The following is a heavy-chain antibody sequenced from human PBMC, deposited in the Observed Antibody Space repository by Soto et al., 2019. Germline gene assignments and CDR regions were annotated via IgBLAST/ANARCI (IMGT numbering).Heavy chain of an antibody. J-gene: IGHJ4*02. Sequence: GGSLRLSCAASGFTFSGSAMDWVRQASGKGLEWVGRIRSKAHSYATTYVVSVKGRFTISRDDSRNTAYLQMDSLRAEDTAVYYCAKDRTGQQLVPGYWGQGTLVTVSS. D-gene: IGHD1-1*01. CDR1: GFTFSGSA. CDR2: IRSKAHSYAT. V-gene: IGHV3-73*01. CDR3: AKDRTGQQLVPGY.